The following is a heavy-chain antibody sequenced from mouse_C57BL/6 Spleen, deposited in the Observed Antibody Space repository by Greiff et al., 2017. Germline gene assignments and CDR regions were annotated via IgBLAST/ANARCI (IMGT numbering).Heavy chain of an antibody. CDR2: IYPSDSET. CDR1: GYTFTSYW. D-gene: IGHD1-1*01. J-gene: IGHJ4*01. CDR3: ARDDYYGSSYNYAMDY. V-gene: IGHV1-61*01. Sequence: VQLKQPGAELVRPGSSVKLSCKASGYTFTSYWMDWVKQRPGQGLEWIGNIYPSDSETHYNQKFKDKATLTVDKSSSTACMQLSSLTSEDSAVYYCARDDYYGSSYNYAMDYWGQGTSVTVSS.